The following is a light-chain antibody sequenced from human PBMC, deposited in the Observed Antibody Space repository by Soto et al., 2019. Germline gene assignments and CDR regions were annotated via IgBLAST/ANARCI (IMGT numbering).Light chain of an antibody. J-gene: IGLJ2*01. CDR1: SSDVGSYNL. Sequence: QSARTQPASVSGSPGQSITISGTGTSSDVGSYNLVSWYQQHPGKAPKLMIYEGSKRPSGVSNRFSGSKSGNTASLTISGLQAEDEADYYCCSYAGSSTFVVFGGGTKLTVL. V-gene: IGLV2-23*03. CDR2: EGS. CDR3: CSYAGSSTFVV.